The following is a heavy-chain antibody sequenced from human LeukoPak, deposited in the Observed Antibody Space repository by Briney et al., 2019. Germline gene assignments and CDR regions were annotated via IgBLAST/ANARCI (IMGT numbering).Heavy chain of an antibody. J-gene: IGHJ4*02. V-gene: IGHV3-15*01. Sequence: GWSLRLTCPGSGFTFSNSWMLWVGQARGRGLDWVGRIKRDIYGGTTDYAARVKCRFTITRDDSENTLYLQMNSLKTEDTAVYYCTTDLPRSTSCSHDYWGQGTQVTVSS. CDR1: GFTFSNSW. CDR3: TTDLPRSTSCSHDY. CDR2: IKRDIYGGTT. D-gene: IGHD2/OR15-2a*01.